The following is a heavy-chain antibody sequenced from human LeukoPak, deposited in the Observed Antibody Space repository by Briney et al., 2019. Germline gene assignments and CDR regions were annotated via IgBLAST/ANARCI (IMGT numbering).Heavy chain of an antibody. D-gene: IGHD2-15*01. J-gene: IGHJ5*02. CDR1: GGSISSYY. Sequence: SETLSLTCTVSGGSISSYYWSWIRQPPGKGLEWIGYIYYSGSTNYNPSLKSRVTISVDTSKNQSSLKLSSVTAADTAVYYCARAPPYGCSGGSCYRALGFDPWGQGTLVTVSS. V-gene: IGHV4-59*01. CDR2: IYYSGST. CDR3: ARAPPYGCSGGSCYRALGFDP.